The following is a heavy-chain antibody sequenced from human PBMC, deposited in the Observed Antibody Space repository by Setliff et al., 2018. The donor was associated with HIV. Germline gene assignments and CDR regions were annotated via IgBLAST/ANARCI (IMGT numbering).Heavy chain of an antibody. CDR2: IFYSETIYYSGAT. CDR3: ARRGDGYILDY. Sequence: LSLTCTVSGDSISSNNYYWGWIRQPPGKGPEWIGSIFYSETIYYSGATYYQPSLRSRVSISVDTAKNQFSLNLKSVTAADTAVYYCARRGDGYILDYWGRGTLVTVSS. J-gene: IGHJ4*02. CDR1: GDSISSNNYY. V-gene: IGHV4-39*01. D-gene: IGHD5-12*01.